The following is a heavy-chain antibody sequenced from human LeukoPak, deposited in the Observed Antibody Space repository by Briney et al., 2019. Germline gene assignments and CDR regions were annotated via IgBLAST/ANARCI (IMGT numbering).Heavy chain of an antibody. CDR3: ARDRNHAGLLDY. Sequence: SETLSLTRGVSGGSISSGSYYSGWIRQPPGKGLEWIGSIYYNSGSTYYNPSLKSRATLSVDTSKNQFSLKLRSVTAADTDVKYCARDRNHAGLLDYWGQGTLVTVSS. D-gene: IGHD6-13*01. CDR2: IYYNSGST. V-gene: IGHV4-39*02. CDR1: GGSISSGSYY. J-gene: IGHJ4*02.